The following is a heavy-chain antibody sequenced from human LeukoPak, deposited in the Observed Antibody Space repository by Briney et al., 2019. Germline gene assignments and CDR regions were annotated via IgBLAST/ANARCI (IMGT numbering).Heavy chain of an antibody. CDR1: GFTFSNYW. CDR2: IKQDGSEK. J-gene: IGHJ4*02. V-gene: IGHV3-7*01. D-gene: IGHD5-12*01. Sequence: GGSLRLSCAASGFTFSNYWLNWVRQAPGKGLEWVANIKQDGSEKYYVDCVKGRFTISRDNAKNSLYLQMNRLRAEDTAVYYCARDSGYALDYWGQGTLVTVSS. CDR3: ARDSGYALDY.